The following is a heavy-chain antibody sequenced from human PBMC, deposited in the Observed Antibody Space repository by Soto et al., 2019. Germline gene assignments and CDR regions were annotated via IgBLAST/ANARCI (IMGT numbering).Heavy chain of an antibody. J-gene: IGHJ4*02. V-gene: IGHV1-2*04. Sequence: ASVKVSCKASGYTLTGYYMHWVRQAPGQGLEWMGWINPNSGGTNYAQRFQGWVTMTRDTSISTAYMELSRLRSDDTAVYYCATQRSEWELSFDYWGQGTLVTVSS. CDR3: ATQRSEWELSFDY. CDR1: GYTLTGYY. D-gene: IGHD1-26*01. CDR2: INPNSGGT.